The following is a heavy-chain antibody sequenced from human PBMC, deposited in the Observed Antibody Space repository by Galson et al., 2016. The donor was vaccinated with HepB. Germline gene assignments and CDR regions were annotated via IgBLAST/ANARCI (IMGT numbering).Heavy chain of an antibody. D-gene: IGHD3-16*01. CDR3: ARMGSGGGYTYWYFDL. V-gene: IGHV5-51*01. CDR1: GYSFTTHW. CDR2: IYPGDSDT. Sequence: QSGAEVKKPGESLKISCKGSGYSFTTHWIGWVRQMPGKGLEWMGIIYPGDSDTRYSPSFQGHVSISADKSLNTAYLQWSSLKASDTAMYYCARMGSGGGYTYWYFDLWGRGTLVTVSS. J-gene: IGHJ2*01.